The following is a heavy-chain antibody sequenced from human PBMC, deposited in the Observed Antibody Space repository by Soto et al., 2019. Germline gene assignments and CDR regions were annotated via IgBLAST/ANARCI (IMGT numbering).Heavy chain of an antibody. J-gene: IGHJ4*02. CDR1: GGSISNYY. D-gene: IGHD4-4*01. CDR3: RGARPSLQEFDY. V-gene: IGHV4-59*01. Sequence: QVQLQESGPGLVKPSETLSLTCTVSGGSISNYYWNWIRQTPGKGLEWIGYIDYSGNTNYNPSLKSRXXIXVVXSKNQVSLNVSFVTAADSAVYYCRGARPSLQEFDYWGQGTLVTVSS. CDR2: IDYSGNT.